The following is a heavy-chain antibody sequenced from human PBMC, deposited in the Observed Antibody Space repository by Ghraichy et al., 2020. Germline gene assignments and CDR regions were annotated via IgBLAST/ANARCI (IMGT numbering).Heavy chain of an antibody. CDR2: ISYDGSNK. J-gene: IGHJ4*02. Sequence: GGSLRLSCAASGFTFSSYGMHWVRQAPGKGLEWVAVISYDGSNKYYADSVKGRFTISRDNSKNTLYLQMNSLRAEDTAVYYCAKDPSRYIVLMVYANWGQGTLVTVSS. CDR3: AKDPSRYIVLMVYAN. CDR1: GFTFSSYG. V-gene: IGHV3-30*18. D-gene: IGHD2-8*01.